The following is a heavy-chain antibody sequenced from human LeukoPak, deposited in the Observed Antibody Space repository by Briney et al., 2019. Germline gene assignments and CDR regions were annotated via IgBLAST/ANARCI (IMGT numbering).Heavy chain of an antibody. CDR2: ISAYNGNT. V-gene: IGHV1-18*04. Sequence: ASVKVSCTASGYTFTSYGISWVRQAPGQGLEWMGWISAYNGNTNYAQKLQGRVTMTTDTSTSTAYMELRSLRSDDTAVCYCARDRSEGNRVPAASDYWGQGTLVTVSS. CDR3: ARDRSEGNRVPAASDY. CDR1: GYTFTSYG. J-gene: IGHJ4*02. D-gene: IGHD2-2*01.